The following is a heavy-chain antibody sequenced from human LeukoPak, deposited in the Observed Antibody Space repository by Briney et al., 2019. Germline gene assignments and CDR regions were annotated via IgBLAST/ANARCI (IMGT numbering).Heavy chain of an antibody. Sequence: SETLSLTCTVSGGSISSYYWSWIRQPAGKGLKWIGRIYTSGSTNYNPSLKSRVTMSVDTSKNQFSLKLSSVTAADTAVYYCARTGYCSSTSCYGDDAFDIWGQGTMVTVSS. D-gene: IGHD2-2*01. CDR1: GGSISSYY. CDR2: IYTSGST. J-gene: IGHJ3*02. CDR3: ARTGYCSSTSCYGDDAFDI. V-gene: IGHV4-4*07.